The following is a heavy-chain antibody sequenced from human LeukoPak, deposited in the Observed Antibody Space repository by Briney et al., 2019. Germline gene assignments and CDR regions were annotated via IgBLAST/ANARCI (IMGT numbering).Heavy chain of an antibody. CDR1: GGSFSGYY. J-gene: IGHJ5*02. CDR3: ARGTTKLWFGEFLKRTHLGVQFDP. D-gene: IGHD3-10*01. Sequence: SETLTLTCAVYGGSFSGYYWSWIRQPPGKGLEWIGEINHSGSTNYNPSLKSRVTISVDTSKNQFSLKLSSVTAADTAVYYCARGTTKLWFGEFLKRTHLGVQFDPWGQGTLVTVSS. V-gene: IGHV4-34*01. CDR2: INHSGST.